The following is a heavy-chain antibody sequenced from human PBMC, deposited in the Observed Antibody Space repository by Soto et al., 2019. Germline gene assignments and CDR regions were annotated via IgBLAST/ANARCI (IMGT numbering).Heavy chain of an antibody. CDR1: GYTFTSYA. V-gene: IGHV1-3*01. CDR3: ARDREDVVVVAATHYYYYMDV. J-gene: IGHJ6*03. Sequence: QVQLVQSGAEVKKPGASVKVSCKASGYTFTSYAMHWVRQAPGQRLEWMGWINAGNGNTKYSQKFQGRVTITRDTSASTAYMELSSRRSEDTAVYYCARDREDVVVVAATHYYYYMDVWGKGTTVTVSS. CDR2: INAGNGNT. D-gene: IGHD2-15*01.